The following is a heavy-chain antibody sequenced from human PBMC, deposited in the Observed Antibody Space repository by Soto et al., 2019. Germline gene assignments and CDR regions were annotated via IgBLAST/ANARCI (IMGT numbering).Heavy chain of an antibody. CDR3: ARHVPYCSDTSHCAYGMDV. V-gene: IGHV4-59*08. CDR1: GGSISNYY. J-gene: IGHJ6*02. CDR2: IYYSGST. Sequence: SETLSLTCTVSGGSISNYYWSWIRQPPGKGLEWIGYIYYSGSTNYNPSLKSRVTISVDTSKNQFSLKLSSVTAADTAVYYCARHVPYCSDTSHCAYGMDVWGQGTTVTVS. D-gene: IGHD2-2*01.